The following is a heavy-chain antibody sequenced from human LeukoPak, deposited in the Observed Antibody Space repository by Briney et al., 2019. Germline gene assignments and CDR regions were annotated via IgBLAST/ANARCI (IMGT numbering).Heavy chain of an antibody. CDR2: ISGSGGST. V-gene: IGHV3-23*01. CDR3: AKDPMVYYYGSGGSVFDY. Sequence: GGSLRLSCAASGFTSSSYAMSWVRQAPGKGLEWVSAISGSGGSTYYADSVKGRFTISRDNSKNTLYLQMNSLRAEDTAVYYCAKDPMVYYYGSGGSVFDYWGQGTLVTVSS. CDR1: GFTSSSYA. J-gene: IGHJ4*02. D-gene: IGHD3-10*01.